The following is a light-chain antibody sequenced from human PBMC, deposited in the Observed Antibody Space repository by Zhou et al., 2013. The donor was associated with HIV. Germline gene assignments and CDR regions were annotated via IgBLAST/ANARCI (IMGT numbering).Light chain of an antibody. V-gene: IGLV2-8*01. Sequence: QSALTQPPSASGTPGQSVTISCTGTSSDVGGYNYVAWYQQHPGKVPKIIIYEVNKRPSGVPDRFSGSKSGNTASLTVSGLQVEDEADYYCQSYDTSLSGSVFGGGTKLTVL. J-gene: IGLJ2*01. CDR2: EVN. CDR1: SSDVGGYNY. CDR3: QSYDTSLSGSV.